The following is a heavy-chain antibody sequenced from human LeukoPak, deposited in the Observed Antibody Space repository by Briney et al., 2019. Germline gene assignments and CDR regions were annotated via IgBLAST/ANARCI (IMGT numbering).Heavy chain of an antibody. CDR3: ARGHSSSWQPNDAFDI. Sequence: GGSLGLSCAASGFTFSSYEMNWVRQAPGKGLEWVSYISSSGSTIYYADSVKGRFTISRDNAKNSLYLQMNSLRAEDTAVYYCARGHSSSWQPNDAFDIWGQGTMVTVSS. CDR1: GFTFSSYE. J-gene: IGHJ3*02. D-gene: IGHD6-13*01. V-gene: IGHV3-48*03. CDR2: ISSSGSTI.